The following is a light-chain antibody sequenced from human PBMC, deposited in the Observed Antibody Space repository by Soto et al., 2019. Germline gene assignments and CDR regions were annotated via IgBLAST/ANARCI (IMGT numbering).Light chain of an antibody. Sequence: DIQMTQSPSTLSGSVGDRVTITCRASQTIISWLAWYQQKPGKAPKLLIYKASTLKSGVPSRFSGSGSGTEFTLTIRSLQPYDFATDCCQHYNSYSEALGQGTKGELK. J-gene: IGKJ1*01. CDR2: KAS. CDR1: QTIISW. CDR3: QHYNSYSEA. V-gene: IGKV1-5*03.